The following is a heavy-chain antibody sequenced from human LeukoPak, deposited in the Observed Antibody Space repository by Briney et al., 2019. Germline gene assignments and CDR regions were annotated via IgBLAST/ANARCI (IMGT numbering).Heavy chain of an antibody. CDR3: ARIPEY. Sequence: PGGSLRLSCAASGFDFSTYAMHWVRLTPGKGLEFVSAISKSGDDTSYGNDVKGRFTISRDNIRNTVDLEMGSLRVDDTGIYYCARIPEYWGHGTVVTVSS. J-gene: IGHJ4*03. CDR2: ISKSGDDT. CDR1: GFDFSTYA. V-gene: IGHV3-64*01. D-gene: IGHD2-2*01.